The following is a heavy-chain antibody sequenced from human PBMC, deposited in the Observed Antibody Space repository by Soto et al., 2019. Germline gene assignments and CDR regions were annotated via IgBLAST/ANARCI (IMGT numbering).Heavy chain of an antibody. J-gene: IGHJ4*02. Sequence: QVQLQESGPGLVKPSETLSLTCTVSGGSVSSGSYYWSWIRQPPGKGLEWIGYIYYSGSTNYNPSLKSRVTISVDTSKNQSSLKLSSVTAADTAVYYCARLRKWELLRFDYWGQGTLVTVSS. CDR1: GGSVSSGSYY. V-gene: IGHV4-61*01. CDR3: ARLRKWELLRFDY. D-gene: IGHD1-26*01. CDR2: IYYSGST.